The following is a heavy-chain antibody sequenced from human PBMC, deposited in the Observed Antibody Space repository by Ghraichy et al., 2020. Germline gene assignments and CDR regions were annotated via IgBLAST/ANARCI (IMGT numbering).Heavy chain of an antibody. CDR1: GGSISSSSYY. CDR2: IYYSGST. V-gene: IGHV4-39*07. J-gene: IGHJ5*02. Sequence: SETLSLTCTVSGGSISSSSYYWGWIRQPPGKGLEWIGSIYYSGSTYYNPSLKSRVTISVATSKNQFSLKLSSVTAADTAVYYCARGWIQLWPRGNWFDPWGQGTLVTVSS. CDR3: ARGWIQLWPRGNWFDP. D-gene: IGHD5-18*01.